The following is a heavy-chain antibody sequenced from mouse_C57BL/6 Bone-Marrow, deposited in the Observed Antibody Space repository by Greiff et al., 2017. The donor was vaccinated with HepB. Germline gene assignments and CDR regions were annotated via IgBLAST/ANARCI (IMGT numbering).Heavy chain of an antibody. CDR2: IYPGSGST. V-gene: IGHV1-55*01. Sequence: QVQLQQPGAELVKPGASVKMSCKASGYTFTSYWITWVKQRPGQGLEWIGDIYPGSGSTNYNEKFKSKATLTVDTSSSTAYMQLSSLTSEDSAVYYCARVWEGHYYAMDYWGQGTSVTVSS. CDR1: GYTFTSYW. J-gene: IGHJ4*01. D-gene: IGHD3-3*01. CDR3: ARVWEGHYYAMDY.